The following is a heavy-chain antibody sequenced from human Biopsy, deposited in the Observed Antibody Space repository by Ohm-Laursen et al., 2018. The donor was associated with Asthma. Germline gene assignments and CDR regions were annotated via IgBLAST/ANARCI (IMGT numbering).Heavy chain of an antibody. V-gene: IGHV1-69*01. CDR3: ARCQVGYSSGWSLLLKKIYYSGMDV. D-gene: IGHD6-19*01. CDR1: GYSLTDLS. J-gene: IGHJ6*02. CDR2: FVTVFVTT. Sequence: SSVTVSCKISGYSLTDLSMHWVRQAPGQGLEWLGVFVTVFVTTNYAQKFQGRVTITADESTSTAYMEVTSLRSEDTAIYYCARCQVGYSSGWSLLLKKIYYSGMDVWGQGTAVTVSS.